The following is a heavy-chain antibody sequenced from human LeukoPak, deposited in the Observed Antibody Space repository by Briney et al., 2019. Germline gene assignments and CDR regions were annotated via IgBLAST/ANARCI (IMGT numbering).Heavy chain of an antibody. CDR2: ISGSGGST. J-gene: IGHJ3*01. Sequence: GGSLRLSCAASGFTFSSYAMSWVRQAPGKGLEWVSAISGSGGSTYYADSVKGRFTISRDNSRNTMYLQMNSRRAEDTAVYYCARGEYFAFDLLGQRTMVTVSS. V-gene: IGHV3-23*01. CDR1: GFTFSSYA. CDR3: ARGEYFAFDL. D-gene: IGHD2/OR15-2a*01.